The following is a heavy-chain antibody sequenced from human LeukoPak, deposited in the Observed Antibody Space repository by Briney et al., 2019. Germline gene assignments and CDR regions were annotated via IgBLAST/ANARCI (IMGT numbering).Heavy chain of an antibody. D-gene: IGHD7-27*01. J-gene: IGHJ2*01. CDR1: GFTFSSHG. Sequence: GGSLRLSCAASGFTFSSHGMAWVRQAPGMGLEWVSGVSPSGDITYYADSVKGRFAISRDNSRNTVYFQLNSLRADDTAVYYCAKDIDWGRFDVWGRGTLVTVSS. CDR3: AKDIDWGRFDV. V-gene: IGHV3-23*01. CDR2: VSPSGDIT.